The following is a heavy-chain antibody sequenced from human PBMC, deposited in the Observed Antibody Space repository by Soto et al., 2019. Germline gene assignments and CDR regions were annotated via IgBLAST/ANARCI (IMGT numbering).Heavy chain of an antibody. J-gene: IGHJ4*02. D-gene: IGHD2-15*01. V-gene: IGHV4-34*01. CDR1: VGSFSGYY. CDR2: INHRGST. Sequence: QVQLQQWGAGLLKPSETLSLTCAVYVGSFSGYYWSWIRQPPGKGLEWIGEINHRGSTNYNPSLKGRVTISVDTSKDQCSRKLSSVTAADPAVYDCARVGTMVVTHDFDYWGQGTLVTVSS. CDR3: ARVGTMVVTHDFDY.